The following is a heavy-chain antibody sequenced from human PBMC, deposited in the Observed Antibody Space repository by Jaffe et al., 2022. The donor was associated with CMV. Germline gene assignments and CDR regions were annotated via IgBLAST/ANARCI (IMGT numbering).Heavy chain of an antibody. CDR1: GGSISSYY. Sequence: QVQLQESGPGLVKPSETLSLTCTVSGGSISSYYWSWIRQPAGKGLEWIGRIYTSGSTNYNPSLKSRVTMSVDTSKNQFSLKLSSVTAADTAVYYCARDERGTMVRGVIHHAFDIWGQGTMVTVSS. J-gene: IGHJ3*02. CDR3: ARDERGTMVRGVIHHAFDI. V-gene: IGHV4-4*07. CDR2: IYTSGST. D-gene: IGHD3-10*01.